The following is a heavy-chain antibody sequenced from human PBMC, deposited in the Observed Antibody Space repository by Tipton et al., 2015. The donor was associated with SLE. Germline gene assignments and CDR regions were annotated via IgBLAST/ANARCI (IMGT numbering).Heavy chain of an antibody. V-gene: IGHV3-21*01. D-gene: IGHD3-10*01. CDR1: GFTFSSHS. J-gene: IGHJ4*02. CDR2: ITSSSSYI. Sequence: SLRLSCAASGFTFSSHSMNWVRQAPGKGLEWVSSITSSSSYIYYADSVKGRFTISRDNAKNSLYLQMNSLRAEDTAVYYCARDGGELLWFRESRYYFDYWAREPWSPSPQ. CDR3: ARDGGELLWFRESRYYFDY.